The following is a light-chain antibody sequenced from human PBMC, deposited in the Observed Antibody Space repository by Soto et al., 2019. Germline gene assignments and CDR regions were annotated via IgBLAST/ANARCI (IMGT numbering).Light chain of an antibody. J-gene: IGKJ3*01. V-gene: IGKV1-33*01. CDR2: DAS. Sequence: DIQMTQSPSSLSASVGDRVTVTCQASQDINHNLNWYQQKPGKAPEVLIYDASNLETGVPSRFSGSGYGTDFTLTISSLQPEDFATDYCQQHENLPFTFGPGNKVDVK. CDR3: QQHENLPFT. CDR1: QDINHN.